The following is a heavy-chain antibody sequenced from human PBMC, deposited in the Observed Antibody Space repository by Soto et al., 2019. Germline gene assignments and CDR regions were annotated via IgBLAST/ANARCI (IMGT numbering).Heavy chain of an antibody. V-gene: IGHV4-30-4*01. CDR2: IYYSGST. J-gene: IGHJ4*02. CDR1: GGSISSGDYY. D-gene: IGHD1-26*01. CDR3: AVLVGATSLFDY. Sequence: SETLSLTCTVSGGSISSGDYYWSWIRQPPGKGLEWIGYIYYSGSTYYNPSLKSRVTISVDTSKNQFSLKLSSVTAADTAVYYCAVLVGATSLFDYWGQGTLVTVSS.